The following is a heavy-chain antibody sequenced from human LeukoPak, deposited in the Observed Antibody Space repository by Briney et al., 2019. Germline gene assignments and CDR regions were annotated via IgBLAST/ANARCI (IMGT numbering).Heavy chain of an antibody. CDR1: GFNFSSYA. J-gene: IGHJ1*01. Sequence: PGGSLRLSCVASGFNFSSYAMTWVRQAAGERLEWVSSISPTGSTTYYADSVKGRFTISRDNSENTVFLEVNSLRVEDTAVYYCAKAPRAGHKWGRGTQVTVSS. V-gene: IGHV3-23*01. CDR2: ISPTGSTT. CDR3: AKAPRAGHK.